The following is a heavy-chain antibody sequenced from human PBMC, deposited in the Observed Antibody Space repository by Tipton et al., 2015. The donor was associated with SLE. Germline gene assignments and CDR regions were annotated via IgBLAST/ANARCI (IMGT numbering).Heavy chain of an antibody. Sequence: TLSLTCAVSGGSIGSGGYSWNWIRQPPGKGLEWIGYVYHSGSAYYNPSLKSRVTISVDRSRNQFSLRLSSVTAADTAVYYCARAPGLERSYYYYYYMDVWGKGTTVTVSS. CDR3: ARAPGLERSYYYYYYMDV. V-gene: IGHV4-30-2*01. CDR2: VYHSGSA. D-gene: IGHD1-1*01. CDR1: GGSIGSGGYS. J-gene: IGHJ6*03.